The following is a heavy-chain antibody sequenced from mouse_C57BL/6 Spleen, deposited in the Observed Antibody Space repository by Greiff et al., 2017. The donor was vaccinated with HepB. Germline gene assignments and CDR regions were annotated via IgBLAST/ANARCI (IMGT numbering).Heavy chain of an antibody. D-gene: IGHD1-1*02. CDR2: ISYDGSN. CDR3: ARDRGGIFDY. V-gene: IGHV3-6*01. Sequence: VQLQQSGPGLVKPSQSLSLTCSVTGYSITSGYYWNWIRQFPGNKLEWMGYISYDGSNNYNPSLKNRISITRDTSKNQFFLKLNSVTTEDTATYYCARDRGGIFDYWGQGTTLTVSS. J-gene: IGHJ2*01. CDR1: GYSITSGYY.